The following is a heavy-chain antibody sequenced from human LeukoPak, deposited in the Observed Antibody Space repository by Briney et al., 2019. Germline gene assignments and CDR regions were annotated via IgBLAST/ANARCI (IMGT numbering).Heavy chain of an antibody. D-gene: IGHD5-12*01. Sequence: SQTLSLTCTVSGGSISSGGYYWSRIRQPPGKGLEWIGYIYHSGSTYYNPSLKSRVTISVDRSKNQFSLKLSSVTAADTAVYYCARVVATTLYYYYGMDVWGQGTTVTVSS. CDR1: GGSISSGGYY. J-gene: IGHJ6*02. CDR2: IYHSGST. CDR3: ARVVATTLYYYYGMDV. V-gene: IGHV4-30-2*01.